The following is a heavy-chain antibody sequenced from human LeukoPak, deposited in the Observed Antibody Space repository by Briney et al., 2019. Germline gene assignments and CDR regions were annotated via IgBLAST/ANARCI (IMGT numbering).Heavy chain of an antibody. V-gene: IGHV1-18*01. CDR1: GYTFTSYG. D-gene: IGHD3-22*01. Sequence: ASVKVSCKASGYTFTSYGISWVRQAPGQGLEWMGWISAYNGNTNYAQKLQGRVTMTTDTSTSTAYMELRSLRSDDTAVYYCAYCDSSGPPPRADYWGQGTLVTVSS. CDR2: ISAYNGNT. CDR3: AYCDSSGPPPRADY. J-gene: IGHJ4*02.